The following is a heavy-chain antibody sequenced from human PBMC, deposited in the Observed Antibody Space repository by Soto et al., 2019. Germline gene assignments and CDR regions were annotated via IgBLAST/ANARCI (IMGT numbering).Heavy chain of an antibody. Sequence: PAGSLRITCAASEFTVRRDAMSWVRQAPGKGLEWVSAISGSGGSTYYADSVKGRFTISRDKSKNTLYLQMNSLRAEDTAVYYCAKVGGGNTKYYFDDGGQGTLVTVSS. CDR1: EFTVRRDA. D-gene: IGHD2-15*01. V-gene: IGHV3-23*01. J-gene: IGHJ4*02. CDR3: AKVGGGNTKYYFDD. CDR2: ISGSGGST.